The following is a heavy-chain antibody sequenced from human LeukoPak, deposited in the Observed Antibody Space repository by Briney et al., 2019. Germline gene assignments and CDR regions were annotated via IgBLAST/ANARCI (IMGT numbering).Heavy chain of an antibody. D-gene: IGHD3-3*01. Sequence: GGSLRLSCAASGFTFSSYAMSWVRQAPGKGLEWVSAISGSGGSTYYADSVKGRFTISRDNSKNTVYLQMNSLRAEDTAVYYCAKGPTYYDFWSGLLSYWGQGTLVTVSS. CDR1: GFTFSSYA. J-gene: IGHJ4*02. CDR3: AKGPTYYDFWSGLLSY. CDR2: ISGSGGST. V-gene: IGHV3-23*01.